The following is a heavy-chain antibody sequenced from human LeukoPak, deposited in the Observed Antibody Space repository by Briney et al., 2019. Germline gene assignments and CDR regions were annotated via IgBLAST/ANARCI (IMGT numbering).Heavy chain of an antibody. CDR2: IKRKTDGGTE. V-gene: IGHV3-15*01. CDR3: TTDWYYYDSSGYYPIF. J-gene: IGHJ4*02. Sequence: GGSLRLSCAASGFPFSGVWMSWVRQAPGKGLEWVGRIKRKTDGGTEDYAAPVKGRFTFSRDDSKNTLYLQMNSLKTEDTAVYYCTTDWYYYDSSGYYPIFWGQGTLVTVSS. D-gene: IGHD3-22*01. CDR1: GFPFSGVW.